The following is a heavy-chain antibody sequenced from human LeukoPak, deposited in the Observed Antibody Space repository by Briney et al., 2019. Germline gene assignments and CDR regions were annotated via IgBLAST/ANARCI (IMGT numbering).Heavy chain of an antibody. V-gene: IGHV5-51*01. Sequence: GESLKISCKGSGYTFTNYWIDWVRLVPGKGLEWMGPIRPGDSQTTYSPSFQGQVTFSEDKSISTAFLQWSSLRASDTAMYYCARRLITGGFDIWGQGTMVTVSS. CDR1: GYTFTNYW. CDR3: ARRLITGGFDI. CDR2: IRPGDSQT. J-gene: IGHJ3*02. D-gene: IGHD1-14*01.